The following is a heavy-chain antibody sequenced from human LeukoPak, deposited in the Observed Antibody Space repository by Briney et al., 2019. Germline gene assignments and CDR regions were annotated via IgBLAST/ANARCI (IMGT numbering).Heavy chain of an antibody. CDR1: GFTFSSYE. Sequence: GGSLRLSCAASGFTFSSYEMNWVRQAPGKGLEWVSYISSSGSTIYYADSVKGRFTISRDNAKNSLYLQMKSLRAEDTAVYYCARDRSGYSYGVYYYYYGMDVWGQGTTVTVSS. D-gene: IGHD5-18*01. CDR3: ARDRSGYSYGVYYYYYGMDV. V-gene: IGHV3-48*03. J-gene: IGHJ6*02. CDR2: ISSSGSTI.